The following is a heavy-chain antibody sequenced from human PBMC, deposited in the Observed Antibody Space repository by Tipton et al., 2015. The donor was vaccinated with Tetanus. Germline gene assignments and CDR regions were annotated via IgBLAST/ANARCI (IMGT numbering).Heavy chain of an antibody. Sequence: QLVQSGGGLIQPGGSLRLSCAASGFTVSSNYMSWVRQAPGKGLEWVSVIYSGGSTYYADSVKGRFTISRDNAKNSLYLQMNSLRAEDTALYYCAKDISISSSSWFDYWGQGTLVTVSS. J-gene: IGHJ5*01. CDR3: AKDISISSSSWFDY. V-gene: IGHV3-53*01. D-gene: IGHD6-13*01. CDR2: IYSGGST. CDR1: GFTVSSNY.